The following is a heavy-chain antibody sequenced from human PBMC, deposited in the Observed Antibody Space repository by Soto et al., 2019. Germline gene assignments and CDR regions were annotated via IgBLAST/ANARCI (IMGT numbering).Heavy chain of an antibody. D-gene: IGHD3-10*01. V-gene: IGHV3-64*01. J-gene: IGHJ6*03. CDR1: GFTFSSYA. Sequence: GGSLRLSCAASGFTFSSYAMHWVRQAPGKGLEYFSAISSNGGSTYYANSVKGRFTISRDNSKNTLYLQMGSLRAEDMAVYYCARDGHYGSGSDYYYYYYMDVWGKGTTVTVSS. CDR2: ISSNGGST. CDR3: ARDGHYGSGSDYYYYYYMDV.